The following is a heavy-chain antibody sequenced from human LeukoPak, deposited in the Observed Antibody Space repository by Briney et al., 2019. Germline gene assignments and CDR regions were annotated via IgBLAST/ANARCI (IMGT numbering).Heavy chain of an antibody. CDR3: ASGDCSGDRCNLPDY. D-gene: IGHD2-15*01. CDR1: GYTFIGYY. Sequence: GASVKVSCKTSGYTFIGYYIHWVRQAPGEGLEWMGWINPNSGGTKYAQKFQGRVTMTRDMSVSTAYMELSRLRSDDTAVYYCASGDCSGDRCNLPDYWGQGTLVTVSS. CDR2: INPNSGGT. V-gene: IGHV1-2*02. J-gene: IGHJ4*02.